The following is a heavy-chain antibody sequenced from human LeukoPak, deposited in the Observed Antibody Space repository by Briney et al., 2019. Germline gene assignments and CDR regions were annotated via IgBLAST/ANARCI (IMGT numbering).Heavy chain of an antibody. CDR2: IYTSRTT. CDR1: GGSISSYY. D-gene: IGHD5-18*01. V-gene: IGHV4-4*07. J-gene: IGHJ4*02. Sequence: SETLSLTCTVSGGSISSYYWSWIRQPAGKGLEWIGRIYTSRTTNYNPSLKRRVTMSVDKYKNQFSLKLSSVTAADTAMYYCAEGYSYGRLWGQGTLVTVSS. CDR3: AEGYSYGRL.